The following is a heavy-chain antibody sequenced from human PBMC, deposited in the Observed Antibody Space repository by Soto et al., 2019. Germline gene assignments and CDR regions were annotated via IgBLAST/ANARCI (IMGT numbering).Heavy chain of an antibody. CDR1: GDSISTDY. J-gene: IGHJ4*02. D-gene: IGHD7-27*01. CDR2: IYYGGST. CDR3: AKNWPWGPLVH. Sequence: QVHLQESGPGLVKPSETLSLTCTVSGDSISTDYWSWIRQSPGKGLEWIGFIYYGGSTNYNPSLKSRGTISVDTPKNPFSLKLSPVTAADTAVYYCAKNWPWGPLVHWGQGTRVTVSS. V-gene: IGHV4-59*08.